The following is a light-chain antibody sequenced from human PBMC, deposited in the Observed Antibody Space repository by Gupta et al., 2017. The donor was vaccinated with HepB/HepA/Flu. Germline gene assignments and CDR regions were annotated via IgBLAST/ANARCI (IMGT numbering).Light chain of an antibody. Sequence: EIVLTQSPASLSLSPGQRATLSCRASQGVGSYLAWYQQKPGQPPRLLIYDASNRASGVTARFSGSGAGTDFTLTISSREPDDFGLYYCQQRTNLPPLFAFGPGTKVDV. J-gene: IGKJ3*01. CDR3: QQRTNLPPLFA. CDR2: DAS. V-gene: IGKV3-11*01. CDR1: QGVGSY.